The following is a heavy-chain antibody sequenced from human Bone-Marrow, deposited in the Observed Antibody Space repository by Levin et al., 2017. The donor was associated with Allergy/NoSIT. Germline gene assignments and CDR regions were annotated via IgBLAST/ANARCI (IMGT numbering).Heavy chain of an antibody. D-gene: IGHD6-13*01. Sequence: SETLSLTCTVSGGSISGFYWSWIRQPPGKGLEWIGYIYYSGSTNYNPSLKSRVTISVDTSNNQFSLNLISVTAADTAIYYCTRTLAAADTGALNAFDSWGQGTMVNVSS. CDR3: TRTLAAADTGALNAFDS. CDR1: GGSISGFY. V-gene: IGHV4-59*01. CDR2: IYYSGST. J-gene: IGHJ3*02.